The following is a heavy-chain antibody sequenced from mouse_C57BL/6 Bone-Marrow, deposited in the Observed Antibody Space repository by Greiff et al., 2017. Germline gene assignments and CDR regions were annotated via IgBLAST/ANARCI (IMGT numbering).Heavy chain of an antibody. CDR2: IYPSDGST. J-gene: IGHJ1*03. Sequence: QVQLQQSGPELVKPGASVKLSCKASGYTLPSYDIKWVKQTPGQGLAWIGWIYPSDGSTKSHVKFKGKATLTVDTSSCTAYMELHSLTSEDSAVYFCARDYGSSYWYFDVWGTGTTVTVSS. V-gene: IGHV1-85*01. CDR3: ARDYGSSYWYFDV. CDR1: GYTLPSYD. D-gene: IGHD1-1*01.